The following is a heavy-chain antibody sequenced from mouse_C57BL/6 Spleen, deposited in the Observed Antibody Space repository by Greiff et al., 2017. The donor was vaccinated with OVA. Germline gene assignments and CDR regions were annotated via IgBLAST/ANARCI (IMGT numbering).Heavy chain of an antibody. CDR1: GFTFSDYG. J-gene: IGHJ4*01. Sequence: EVQLQESGGGLVKPGGSLKLSCAASGFTFSDYGMHWVRQAPETGLEWVAYISSGSSTIYYADTVKGRFTISRDNAKNTLFLQMTSLRSEDTAMYYCAREDYFGLYYAMDYWGQGTSVTVSS. D-gene: IGHD1-1*01. V-gene: IGHV5-17*01. CDR3: AREDYFGLYYAMDY. CDR2: ISSGSSTI.